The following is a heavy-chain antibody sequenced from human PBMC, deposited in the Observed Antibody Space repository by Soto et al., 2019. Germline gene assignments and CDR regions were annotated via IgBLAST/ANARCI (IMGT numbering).Heavy chain of an antibody. CDR2: IIPILGIA. Sequence: SVKVSCKASGGTFSSYTISWVRQAPGQGLEWMGRIIPILGIANYAQKFQGRVTITADKSTSTAYMELSSLRSEDTAVYYCARDLGRYCSGGSCYSQSYYYYIDVWGKGTTVTVSS. CDR3: ARDLGRYCSGGSCYSQSYYYYIDV. D-gene: IGHD2-15*01. CDR1: GGTFSSYT. V-gene: IGHV1-69*04. J-gene: IGHJ6*03.